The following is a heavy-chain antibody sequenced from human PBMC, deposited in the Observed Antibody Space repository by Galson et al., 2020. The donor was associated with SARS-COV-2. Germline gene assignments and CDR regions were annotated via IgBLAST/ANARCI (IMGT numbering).Heavy chain of an antibody. CDR3: ARSNWFDP. V-gene: IGHV3-48*03. CDR2: ISTSGSTI. Sequence: GASLKISCVATGFDFSNFEMNWVRQVPGKGLEWVSYISTSGSTIHYADSVRGRFTLSRDNGKNAVYLQMDALRVEDTAMYHCARSNWFDPWGQGSLVTVSA. CDR1: GFDFSNFE. J-gene: IGHJ5*02.